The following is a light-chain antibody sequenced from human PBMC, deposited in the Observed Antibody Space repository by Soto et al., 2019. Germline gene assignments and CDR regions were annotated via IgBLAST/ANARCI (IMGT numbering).Light chain of an antibody. CDR3: QQYNSYAYT. V-gene: IGKV1-5*03. Sequence: DIQMTQSPSTLSASVGDRVTITSPASQSISSWLARYQQKPGKAPKLLIYKASSLESWVPSRFSGRGSGKEFTLTISSLQPDDFATYYCQQYNSYAYTFGQGTKLEIK. J-gene: IGKJ2*01. CDR2: KAS. CDR1: QSISSW.